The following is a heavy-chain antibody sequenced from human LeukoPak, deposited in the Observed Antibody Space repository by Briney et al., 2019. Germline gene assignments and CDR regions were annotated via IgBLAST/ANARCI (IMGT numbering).Heavy chain of an antibody. J-gene: IGHJ4*02. V-gene: IGHV3-7*01. CDR1: GFTFSNSW. CDR3: FGSGSYSN. D-gene: IGHD3-10*01. CDR2: IKPDGSQT. Sequence: GGSLRLSCAASGFTFSNSWINWVRQALGKGLEWVANIKPDGSQTYYLDSVKGRFTVSRDNAMDSAYLQMNSLRAEDTAVYYCFGSGSYSNWDQGTLVTVSS.